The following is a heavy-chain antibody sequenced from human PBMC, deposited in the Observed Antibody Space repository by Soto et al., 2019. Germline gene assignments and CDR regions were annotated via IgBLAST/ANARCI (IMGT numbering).Heavy chain of an antibody. V-gene: IGHV1-2*02. Sequence: HEHLVQSGAEVKRPGASLKVSCKASGYSFTGYYIHWVRQAPGQGLEWMGWINPDSGATNYAQNFQGRVTLTSDTSISTASMDLTSLTSDDTAVYYCARGDYGTGRYPLPYCDYWGQGTLVIVSS. CDR1: GYSFTGYY. CDR2: INPDSGAT. D-gene: IGHD3-10*01. J-gene: IGHJ4*02. CDR3: ARGDYGTGRYPLPYCDY.